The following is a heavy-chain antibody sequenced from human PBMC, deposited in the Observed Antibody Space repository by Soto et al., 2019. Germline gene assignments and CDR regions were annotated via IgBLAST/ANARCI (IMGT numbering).Heavy chain of an antibody. D-gene: IGHD3-3*01. CDR3: ARGGQYYDFWSGYIRGGRYSPRGSNWFDP. CDR2: IYYSGST. CDR1: GGSISSGGYY. V-gene: IGHV4-31*03. J-gene: IGHJ5*02. Sequence: SETLSLTCTVSGGSISSGGYYWSWIRQHPGKGLEWIGYIYYSGSTYYNPSLKSRVTISVDTSKNQFSLKLSSVTAADTAVYYCARGGQYYDFWSGYIRGGRYSPRGSNWFDPWGQGTLVTVSS.